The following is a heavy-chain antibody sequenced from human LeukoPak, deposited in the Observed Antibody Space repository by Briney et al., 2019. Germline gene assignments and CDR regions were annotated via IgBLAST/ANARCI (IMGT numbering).Heavy chain of an antibody. CDR1: GFTFTSHA. D-gene: IGHD6-19*01. V-gene: IGHV3-33*06. CDR2: IWYDGSSK. J-gene: IGHJ4*02. Sequence: GGFLRLSCAPSGFTFTSHAMHWVRQAPGKGLEWVALIWYDGSSKNYADSVKGRFTISRDFSKNMLYLQMDSLRVEDTAVYYCAKALGSGWSPSGPDYWGQGTLVTVSS. CDR3: AKALGSGWSPSGPDY.